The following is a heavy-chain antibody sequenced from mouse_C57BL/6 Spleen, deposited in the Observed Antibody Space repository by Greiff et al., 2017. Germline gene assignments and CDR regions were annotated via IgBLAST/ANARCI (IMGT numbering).Heavy chain of an antibody. Sequence: QVQLQQPGAELVKPGASVKLSCKASGYTFTSYWMHWVKQRPGRGLEWIGRSDPNSGGTKYNEKFKSKVTLSVHKPSSTAYLQLSSLTSEDSAVYYCARGNDYDTTGFAYWGQGTLVTVS. J-gene: IGHJ3*01. V-gene: IGHV1-72*01. CDR1: GYTFTSYW. CDR3: ARGNDYDTTGFAY. D-gene: IGHD2-4*01. CDR2: SDPNSGGT.